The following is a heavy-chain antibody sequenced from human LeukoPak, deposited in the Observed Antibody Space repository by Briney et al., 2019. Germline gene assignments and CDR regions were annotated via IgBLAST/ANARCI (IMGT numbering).Heavy chain of an antibody. CDR1: GGTFSSYA. CDR2: IIPIFGTA. J-gene: IGHJ5*02. D-gene: IGHD1-26*01. Sequence: SVTVSCKASGGTFSSYAISWVRQAPGQGLEWMGGIIPIFGTANYAQKFQGRVTITADESTSTAYMELSSLRSEDTAVYYCARTVVGATVNWFDPWGQGTLVTVSS. V-gene: IGHV1-69*13. CDR3: ARTVVGATVNWFDP.